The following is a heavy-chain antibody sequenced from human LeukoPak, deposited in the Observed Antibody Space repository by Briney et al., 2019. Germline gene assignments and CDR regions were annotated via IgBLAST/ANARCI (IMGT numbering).Heavy chain of an antibody. D-gene: IGHD6-13*01. CDR1: GGSISSYY. J-gene: IGHJ5*02. CDR2: IYTSGST. CDR3: ARGYGYSSSWYHTRDSDWFDP. V-gene: IGHV4-4*07. Sequence: SETLSLTRTVSGGSISSYYWSWIRQPAGKGLEWIGRIYTSGSTNYNPSLKSRVTMSVDTSKNQFSLKLSSVTAADTAVYYCARGYGYSSSWYHTRDSDWFDPWGQGTLVTVSS.